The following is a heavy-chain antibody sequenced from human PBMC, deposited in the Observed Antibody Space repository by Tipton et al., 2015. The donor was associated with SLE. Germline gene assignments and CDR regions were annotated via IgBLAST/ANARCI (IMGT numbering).Heavy chain of an antibody. V-gene: IGHV1-46*01. D-gene: IGHD2-2*01. CDR1: GYTFTSYY. Sequence: QSGAEVKKPGASVKISCKASGYTFTSYYIHWVRQAPGQGLDWMGVINPSDGSTSSAQKFQGRVTMTRDTSTSTVYMELSSLRSEDTAVYYCARDVPAAILYSYYNAMDVWGQGTTVTVSS. CDR2: INPSDGST. J-gene: IGHJ6*02. CDR3: ARDVPAAILYSYYNAMDV.